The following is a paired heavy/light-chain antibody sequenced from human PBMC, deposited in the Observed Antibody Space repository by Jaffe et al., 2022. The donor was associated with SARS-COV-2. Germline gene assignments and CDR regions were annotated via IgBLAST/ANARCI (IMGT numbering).Heavy chain of an antibody. J-gene: IGHJ4*02. CDR1: GASISSGTFY. D-gene: IGHD4-4*01. V-gene: IGHV4-31*03. CDR2: VHPSGDT. CDR3: ARGGDSSKSGY. Sequence: QVQLQESGPGLVQPSQTLSLTCTVSGASISSGTFYWSWIRQHPGRGLEWLGAVHPSGDTYYNPSLVSRASISVDSSRNQFSLRLNSVTAADTAVYFCARGGDSSKSGYWSRGTLVTVSS.
Light chain of an antibody. CDR3: QQYYSAAWT. CDR1: QSVLYSPNNKNY. CDR2: WAS. J-gene: IGKJ1*01. V-gene: IGKV4-1*01. Sequence: DIVMTQSPDSLAVSLGERATINCRSSQSVLYSPNNKNYLAWFQQKPGQPPKLLIYWASAREYGVPDRFSGSGSGTDFTLTISSLLAEDVAVYYCQQYYSAAWTFGQGTKVEIK.